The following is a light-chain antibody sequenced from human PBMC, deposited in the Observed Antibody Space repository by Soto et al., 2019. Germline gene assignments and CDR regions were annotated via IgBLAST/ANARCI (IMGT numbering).Light chain of an antibody. V-gene: IGKV3-11*01. CDR3: QQRSNWPIT. CDR2: DAS. CDR1: QSVSSY. Sequence: EIVLTQSPATLSLSPGERATLYCRASQSVSSYLAWYQQKPGQAPRLLIYDASNRATGIPARFSGSGSGTDSTLTISSLEPEDFAVYYCQQRSNWPITFGQGTRLEIK. J-gene: IGKJ5*01.